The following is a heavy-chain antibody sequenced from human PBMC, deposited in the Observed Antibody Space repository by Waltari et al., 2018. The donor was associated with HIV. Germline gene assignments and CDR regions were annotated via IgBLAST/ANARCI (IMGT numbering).Heavy chain of an antibody. Sequence: EAQMVQSGAEVKKPGSTLRISCKTSGYKFTKFYIHWVQQVPGKGLEWMGLVDPANGEAVYAERFQGRLTISADTSTDTGYLYLTSLTSDDSGVYFCAAGQQFWGQGTLVTVSS. J-gene: IGHJ4*02. V-gene: IGHV1-69-2*01. CDR3: AAGQQF. D-gene: IGHD1-1*01. CDR2: VDPANGEA. CDR1: GYKFTKFY.